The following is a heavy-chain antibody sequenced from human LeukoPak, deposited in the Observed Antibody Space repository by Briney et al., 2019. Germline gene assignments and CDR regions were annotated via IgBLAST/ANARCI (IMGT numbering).Heavy chain of an antibody. Sequence: ASVKVSCKASGYTFTSHYMHWVRQAPGQGLEWMGIINPSGGSTSYAQKFQGRVTMTRDTSTSTVYMEMSSLRSEDTAVYYCARVEGFLEFYYYYGMDVWGQGTTVTVSS. CDR3: ARVEGFLEFYYYYGMDV. CDR2: INPSGGST. J-gene: IGHJ6*02. V-gene: IGHV1-46*01. D-gene: IGHD3-3*01. CDR1: GYTFTSHY.